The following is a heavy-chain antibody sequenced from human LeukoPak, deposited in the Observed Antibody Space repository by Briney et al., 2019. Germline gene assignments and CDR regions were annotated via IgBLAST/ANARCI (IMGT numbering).Heavy chain of an antibody. CDR1: GYTGTTYD. CDR2: MNPDSGDT. D-gene: IGHD3-22*01. V-gene: IGHV1-8*01. CDR3: ARGGNYYDSSGYFRATADY. Sequence: ASVKVSCKASGYTGTTYDLNWVRQATGQGLEWMGWMNPDSGDTGYAQKFQGRVTMTRNTSITTAYMELSSLRSEDTAVYYCARGGNYYDSSGYFRATADYWGQGTLVTVSS. J-gene: IGHJ4*02.